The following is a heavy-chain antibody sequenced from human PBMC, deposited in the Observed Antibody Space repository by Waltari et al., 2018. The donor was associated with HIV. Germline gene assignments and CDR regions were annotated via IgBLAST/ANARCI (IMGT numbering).Heavy chain of an antibody. V-gene: IGHV1-8*01. CDR3: VTSRPGAVFGDF. CDR1: GYNFASFD. J-gene: IGHJ4*02. Sequence: QAQLVQSGAEVRKPGASVKVSCKASGYNFASFDINWVRRATGQGLGWMGWMSINSGNAGYGQRLKGRVTLTRDTSIDTAYMELKSLTPQDTAVYYCVTSRPGAVFGDFWGQGTPVIVSS. D-gene: IGHD3-3*01. CDR2: MSINSGNA.